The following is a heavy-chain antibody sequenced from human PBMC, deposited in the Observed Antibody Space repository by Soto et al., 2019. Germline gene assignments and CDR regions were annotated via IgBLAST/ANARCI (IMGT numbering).Heavy chain of an antibody. V-gene: IGHV4-59*08. J-gene: IGHJ4*02. CDR2: IFSSGST. CDR3: ARQRREFDY. Sequence: SETLSLTCTVSGGSISNYYWGWIRQPPGKGLQWIGYIFSSGSTNYNPSLKSRVTISVDTSKNQFSLNLSSVTAADTAVYYCARQRREFDYWGQGSLVTVSS. CDR1: GGSISNYY.